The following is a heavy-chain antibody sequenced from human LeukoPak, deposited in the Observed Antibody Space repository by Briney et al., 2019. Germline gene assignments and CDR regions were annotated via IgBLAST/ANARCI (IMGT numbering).Heavy chain of an antibody. D-gene: IGHD6-19*01. CDR1: GFIFSNYW. Sequence: GGSLRLSCAASGFIFSNYWLTWVRQAPGKGLEWVANIKPDGSEKNYVDSEKGRFTISRDNAKNSLYLQMSSLRAEDTAVYYCAGPPQAGPFDYWGQGTLVTVSS. CDR3: AGPPQAGPFDY. CDR2: IKPDGSEK. J-gene: IGHJ4*02. V-gene: IGHV3-7*01.